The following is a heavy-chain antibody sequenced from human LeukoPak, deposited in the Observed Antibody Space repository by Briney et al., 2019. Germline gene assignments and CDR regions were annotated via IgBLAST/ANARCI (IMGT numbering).Heavy chain of an antibody. Sequence: SETLSLTCTVSGGSISSYYWSWIRQPPGKGLEWIGYIYYSGSTNYNPSLKSRVTISVDTSKNQFSLKLSSVTAADTAVYYCARGGYGLIYFQHWDQGTLVTVSS. CDR1: GGSISSYY. V-gene: IGHV4-59*01. D-gene: IGHD6-25*01. J-gene: IGHJ1*01. CDR2: IYYSGST. CDR3: ARGGYGLIYFQH.